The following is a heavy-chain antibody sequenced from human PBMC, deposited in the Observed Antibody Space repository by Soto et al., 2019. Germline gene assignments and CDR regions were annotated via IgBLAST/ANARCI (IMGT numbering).Heavy chain of an antibody. Sequence: QVQLVQSGAEVKKPGSSVKVSCKASGGTFSSYAISWVRQAPGQGLEWMGGIIPIFGTANYAQQYQGRVTITADESTSAAYMELSSLRSEDTAVYYCARVIQDGYNVSGWFDPWGQGTLVTVSS. J-gene: IGHJ5*02. D-gene: IGHD5-12*01. CDR1: GGTFSSYA. V-gene: IGHV1-69*01. CDR3: ARVIQDGYNVSGWFDP. CDR2: IIPIFGTA.